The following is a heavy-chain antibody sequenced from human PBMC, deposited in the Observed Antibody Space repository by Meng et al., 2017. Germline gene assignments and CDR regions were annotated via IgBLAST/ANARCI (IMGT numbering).Heavy chain of an antibody. D-gene: IGHD4-11*01. J-gene: IGHJ4*02. Sequence: VLCGAEGKKPGPPVKVYCKASGCTFSSYAIRWGRQAPGQGLEWMGGIIPIFGTANYAQKFQGRVTITADESTSTAYMELSSLRSEDTAVYYCARDDYSNYLPFDYWGQGTLVTVSS. CDR2: IIPIFGTA. CDR1: GCTFSSYA. V-gene: IGHV1-69*01. CDR3: ARDDYSNYLPFDY.